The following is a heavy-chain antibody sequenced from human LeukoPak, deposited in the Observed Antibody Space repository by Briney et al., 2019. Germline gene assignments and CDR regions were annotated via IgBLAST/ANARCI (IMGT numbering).Heavy chain of an antibody. D-gene: IGHD2-2*01. CDR2: ISSSSSAI. V-gene: IGHV3-48*04. CDR3: ARTHYAGPYPNFDY. J-gene: IGHJ4*02. CDR1: GFTFSTYS. Sequence: PGGSLRLSCAASGFTFSTYSMNWVRQAPGKGPEWVSYISSSSSAIYYADSVKGRFTISRDNAKNSLYLQMNSLRAEDTAVYYCARTHYAGPYPNFDYWGQGTLVTVSS.